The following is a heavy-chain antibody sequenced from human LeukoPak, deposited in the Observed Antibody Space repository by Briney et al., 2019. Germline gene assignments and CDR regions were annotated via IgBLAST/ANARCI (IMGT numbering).Heavy chain of an antibody. Sequence: GGSLRLSCAASGFTFSSYEMNWVRQAPGKGLEWVSYISSSGSTIYYADSVKGRFTISRDNAKNSLYLQMNSLRAEDTAVYYCARATQDYGDNGGAFDIWGQGTMVTVSS. CDR3: ARATQDYGDNGGAFDI. CDR2: ISSSGSTI. J-gene: IGHJ3*02. CDR1: GFTFSSYE. V-gene: IGHV3-48*03. D-gene: IGHD4-17*01.